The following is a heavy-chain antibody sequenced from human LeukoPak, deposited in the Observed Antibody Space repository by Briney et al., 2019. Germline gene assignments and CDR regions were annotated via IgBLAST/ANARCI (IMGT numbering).Heavy chain of an antibody. CDR2: ISGSSSYI. CDR1: GFTFSTYN. Sequence: GGSLRLSCAASGFTFSTYNMNWVRQAPGKGLEWVSSISGSSSYIYYADSVKGRFSISRDNAKNSLYLQMNSLRAEDTAVYYCAREHYFYHMDGWGEGTTVTVSS. CDR3: AREHYFYHMDG. J-gene: IGHJ6*03. V-gene: IGHV3-21*01.